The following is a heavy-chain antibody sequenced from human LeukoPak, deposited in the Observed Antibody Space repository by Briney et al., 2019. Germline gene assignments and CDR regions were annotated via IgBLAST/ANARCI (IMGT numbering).Heavy chain of an antibody. V-gene: IGHV4-59*08. CDR3: ARVVHIAAAGTYDY. D-gene: IGHD6-13*01. CDR1: GGYISSYY. Sequence: SETLSLTGTGSGGYISSYYWSWIRQPPGKGLEWIGNIFYSGSPNYNPSLKSRVTTSFDTSKNQFSLKLSFVAAADTAVYYCARVVHIAAAGTYDYWGQGTLVTVSS. J-gene: IGHJ4*02. CDR2: IFYSGSP.